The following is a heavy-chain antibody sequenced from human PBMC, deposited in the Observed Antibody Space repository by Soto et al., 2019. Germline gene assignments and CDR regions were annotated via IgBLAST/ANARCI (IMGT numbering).Heavy chain of an antibody. D-gene: IGHD3-10*01. CDR1: GYTFTSYA. J-gene: IGHJ4*02. V-gene: IGHV1-18*01. Sequence: QVPLVQSGAEVKKPGASVKVSCKASGYTFTSYAISWVRQAPGQGLEWMGWISAHNGNTKYAQKLQGRVTMTTDTSTSTAYMDLRSLRSDDTAVYYCARDVNSGTFDYWGQGTLVTVSS. CDR3: ARDVNSGTFDY. CDR2: ISAHNGNT.